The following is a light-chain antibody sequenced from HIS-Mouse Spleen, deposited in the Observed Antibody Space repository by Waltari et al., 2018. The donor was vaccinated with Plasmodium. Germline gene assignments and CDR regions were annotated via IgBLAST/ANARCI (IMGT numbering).Light chain of an antibody. J-gene: IGKJ1*01. Sequence: DIQMTQSPSSMYASVGDRVTITCRASQSISSYLNWYQQKPGKAPKLLIYAASSLQSGVPSRFSGSGSGTDFTLTISSLQPEYFATYYCQQSYSTWTFGQGTKVEIK. CDR3: QQSYSTWT. CDR1: QSISSY. V-gene: IGKV1-39*01. CDR2: AAS.